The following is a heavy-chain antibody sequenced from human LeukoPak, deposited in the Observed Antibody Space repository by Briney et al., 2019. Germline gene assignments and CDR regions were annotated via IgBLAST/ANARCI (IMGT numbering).Heavy chain of an antibody. CDR2: MSSNGGST. J-gene: IGHJ4*02. CDR3: VKDPVPRFVVTAPGAL. V-gene: IGHV3-64D*06. CDR1: GFTFSSYA. Sequence: GGSLRLSCSASGFTFSSYAMHWVRQAPGKGLEYVSAMSSNGGSTYYADSVKGRFAISRDNSKNTLYLQMSSLRAEDTAVYYCVKDPVPRFVVTAPGALWGQGTLVTVSS. D-gene: IGHD2-21*02.